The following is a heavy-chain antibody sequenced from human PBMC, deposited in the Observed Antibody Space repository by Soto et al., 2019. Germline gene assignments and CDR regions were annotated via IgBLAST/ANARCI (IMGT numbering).Heavy chain of an antibody. V-gene: IGHV3-21*01. J-gene: IGHJ6*02. D-gene: IGHD6-19*01. CDR3: PRDWQWLLPLDYYYGMDV. CDR2: ISSSSSYI. CDR1: GFTFSSYS. Sequence: GWYLRLSCAASGFTFSSYSLNWVRQAPWTVLEWVSSISSSSSYIYYADSVKGRFTISRDNAKNSLYLQMNSLRAEDTAVYYCPRDWQWLLPLDYYYGMDVWGQGTTLTVSS.